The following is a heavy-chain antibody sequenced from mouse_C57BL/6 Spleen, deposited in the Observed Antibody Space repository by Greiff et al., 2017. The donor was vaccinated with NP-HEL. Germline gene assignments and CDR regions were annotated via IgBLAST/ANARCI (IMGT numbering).Heavy chain of an antibody. CDR1: GYAFSSSW. J-gene: IGHJ2*01. V-gene: IGHV1-82*01. Sequence: VQLQQSGPELVKPGASVKISCKASGYAFSSSWMNWVKQRPGKGLEWIGRIYPGDGDTNYKGKFKGKATLTADKSSSTAYMQLSSLTSEDSAVYFCAREGAFHYYFDYWGQGSTLTVSS. D-gene: IGHD3-1*01. CDR2: IYPGDGDT. CDR3: AREGAFHYYFDY.